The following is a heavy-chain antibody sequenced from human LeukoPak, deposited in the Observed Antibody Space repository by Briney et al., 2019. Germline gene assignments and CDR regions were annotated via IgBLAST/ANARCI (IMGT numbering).Heavy chain of an antibody. Sequence: SETLSLTCTVSGGSISSYYWSWIRQPPGKGLEWIGYIYYSGSTNYNPSLKSRVTISVDTSKNQFSLKLSSVTAADTAVYYCARETTYYYDSSGYYYGFSAFDIWGQGAMVTVSS. CDR2: IYYSGST. D-gene: IGHD3-22*01. CDR1: GGSISSYY. CDR3: ARETTYYYDSSGYYYGFSAFDI. J-gene: IGHJ3*02. V-gene: IGHV4-59*01.